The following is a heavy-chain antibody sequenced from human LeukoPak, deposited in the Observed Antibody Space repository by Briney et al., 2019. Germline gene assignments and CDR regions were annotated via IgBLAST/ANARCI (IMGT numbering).Heavy chain of an antibody. CDR3: AKDIGPLTYHYDTSGYSSDFDY. J-gene: IGHJ4*02. D-gene: IGHD3-22*01. CDR2: MNSNSGIT. V-gene: IGHV1-8*03. CDR1: GYTFTSYD. Sequence: GASVQVSCKASGYTFTSYDTNWVRRATGQGLEWRGWMNSNSGITGYAQKFPGRVTIPRHPSIITASLDFSSLTSEYTAVHSCAKDIGPLTYHYDTSGYSSDFDYWGQGTLVTVSS.